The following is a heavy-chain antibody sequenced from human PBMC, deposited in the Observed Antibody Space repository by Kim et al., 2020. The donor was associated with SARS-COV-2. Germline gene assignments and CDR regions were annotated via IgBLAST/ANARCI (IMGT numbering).Heavy chain of an antibody. D-gene: IGHD3-10*01. V-gene: IGHV3-48*02. CDR3: ARDSGSGSYPYYYYYYGMDV. Sequence: RFTISRDNAKNSLYLQMNSLRDEDTAVYYCARDSGSGSYPYYYYYYGMDVWGQGTTVTVSS. J-gene: IGHJ6*02.